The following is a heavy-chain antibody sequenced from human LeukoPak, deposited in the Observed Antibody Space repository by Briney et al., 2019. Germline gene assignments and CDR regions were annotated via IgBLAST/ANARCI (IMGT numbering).Heavy chain of an antibody. V-gene: IGHV1-18*01. D-gene: IGHD3-22*01. CDR3: ARSYYYDSSAPFDY. CDR2: ISAYNGST. J-gene: IGHJ4*02. CDR1: DFSFTSYG. Sequence: ASVKVSCKASDFSFTSYGMSWVRQAPGQGLEWMGWISAYNGSTKYAQKLQGRVTMTTDTSTGTAYMELRSLRPDDTAVYYCARSYYYDSSAPFDYWGQGTLVTVSS.